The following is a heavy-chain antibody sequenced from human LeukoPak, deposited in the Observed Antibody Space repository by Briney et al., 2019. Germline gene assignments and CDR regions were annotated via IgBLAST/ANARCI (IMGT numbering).Heavy chain of an antibody. CDR2: ISSNGGST. CDR3: AKLGTAYYSSGWYWIDYYYYYYMDV. Sequence: PGGSLRLSCAASGFTFSSYAMHWVRQAPGKGLEYVSAISSNGGSTYYANSVKGRFTISRDNSKNTLYLQMGSLRAEDMAVYYCAKLGTAYYSSGWYWIDYYYYYYMDVWGKGTTVTISS. CDR1: GFTFSSYA. D-gene: IGHD6-19*01. V-gene: IGHV3-64*01. J-gene: IGHJ6*03.